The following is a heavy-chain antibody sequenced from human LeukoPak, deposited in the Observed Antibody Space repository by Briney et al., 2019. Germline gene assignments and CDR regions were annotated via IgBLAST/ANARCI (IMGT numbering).Heavy chain of an antibody. J-gene: IGHJ4*02. Sequence: GGSLRLSCAASGSSFDDYAMHWVRQAPGKGLEWVSGISWNSGSIGYADSVKGRFTISRDNAKKSLYLQMNSPRAEDTALYYCAKGGRYVREFIDYWGQGTLVTVSS. CDR2: ISWNSGSI. D-gene: IGHD3-16*01. CDR1: GSSFDDYA. CDR3: AKGGRYVREFIDY. V-gene: IGHV3-9*01.